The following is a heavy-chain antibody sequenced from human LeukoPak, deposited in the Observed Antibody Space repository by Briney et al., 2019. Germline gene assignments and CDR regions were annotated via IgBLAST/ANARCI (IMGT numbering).Heavy chain of an antibody. CDR1: GGTFSSYA. D-gene: IGHD6-13*01. V-gene: IGHV1-69*04. CDR2: IIPIFGIA. CDR3: ARFGSGWSPAFDY. J-gene: IGHJ4*02. Sequence: GASVKVSCKASGGTFSSYAISWVRQAPGQGLEWMGRIIPIFGIANYAQKFQGRVTITADKSTSTAYMELSSLRSEDTAVYYCARFGSGWSPAFDYWGRGTLVTVSS.